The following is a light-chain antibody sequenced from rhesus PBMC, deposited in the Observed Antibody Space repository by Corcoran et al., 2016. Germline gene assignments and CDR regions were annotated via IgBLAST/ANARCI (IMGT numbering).Light chain of an antibody. CDR1: QGISSW. Sequence: DIQMTQSPSSLSASVGDKVTITCRASQGISSWLAWYEQKPGKAPKLQIYKASNLQSGVPSRFSGNGYRTDFTLPISNLQSEDFATYYCQQYSSRPVTFGPETKLGIK. CDR2: KAS. J-gene: IGKJ3*01. CDR3: QQYSSRPVT. V-gene: IGKV1-22*01.